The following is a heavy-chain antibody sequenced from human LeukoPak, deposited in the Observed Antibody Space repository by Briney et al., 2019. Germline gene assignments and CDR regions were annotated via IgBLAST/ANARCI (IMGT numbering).Heavy chain of an antibody. CDR2: IKEDGSEK. Sequence: GGSLRLSCAASGFTFSNYWMSWVRQAPGKGLEWVANIKEDGSEKYYVDSVKGRFTISRDNAKNSLYLQMNSLRAEDTAVYYCASGGSSGYYARWFDPWGQGTLVTVSS. J-gene: IGHJ5*02. V-gene: IGHV3-7*01. CDR3: ASGGSSGYYARWFDP. D-gene: IGHD3-22*01. CDR1: GFTFSNYW.